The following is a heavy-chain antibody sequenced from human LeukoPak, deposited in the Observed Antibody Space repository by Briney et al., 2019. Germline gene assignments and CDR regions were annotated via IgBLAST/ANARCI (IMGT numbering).Heavy chain of an antibody. Sequence: ASVKVSCKASGYTFTSYYMHWVRQAPGQGLEWMGIINPGGGSTSYAQKFQGRVTMTRDTSTSTVYMELSSLRSEDTAVYYCAKGIVVVPAAIGLSWFDPWGQGTLVTVSS. CDR1: GYTFTSYY. J-gene: IGHJ5*02. CDR2: INPGGGST. V-gene: IGHV1-46*01. CDR3: AKGIVVVPAAIGLSWFDP. D-gene: IGHD2-2*02.